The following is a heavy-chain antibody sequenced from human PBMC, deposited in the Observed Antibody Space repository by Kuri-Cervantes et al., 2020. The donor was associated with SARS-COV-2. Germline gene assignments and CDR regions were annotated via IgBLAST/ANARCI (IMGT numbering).Heavy chain of an antibody. CDR3: ARDPAAGLYYYYMDV. V-gene: IGHV3-7*01. CDR2: IKQDGSEK. J-gene: IGHJ6*03. CDR1: GFTFSSYW. D-gene: IGHD6-13*01. Sequence: GGSLRLSCAASGFTFSSYWVSWVRQAPGKGLEWVANIKQDGSEKYYVDSVKGRFTISRDNAKNSLYLQMNSLRAEDTAVYYCARDPAAGLYYYYMDVWGKGTTVTVSS.